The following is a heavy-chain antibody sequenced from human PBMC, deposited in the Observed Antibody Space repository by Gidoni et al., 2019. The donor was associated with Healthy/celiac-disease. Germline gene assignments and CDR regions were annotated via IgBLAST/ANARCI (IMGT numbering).Heavy chain of an antibody. V-gene: IGHV4-39*07. CDR3: ARGSVDVDTAMADAFDI. J-gene: IGHJ3*02. CDR1: GVPTSSSSYY. Sequence: QLQLQESCPGLLMPSEPLSLTCTVSGVPTSSSSYYWGWIRQPPGKGLEWIGSIYYSGSTYSNPSLKSRVTISVDTSKNQFSLKLSSVTAADTAVYYCARGSVDVDTAMADAFDIWGQGTMVTVSS. D-gene: IGHD5-18*01. CDR2: IYYSGST.